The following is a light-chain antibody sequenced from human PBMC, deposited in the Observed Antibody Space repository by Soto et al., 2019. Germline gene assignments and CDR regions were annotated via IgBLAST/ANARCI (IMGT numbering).Light chain of an antibody. V-gene: IGKV1-5*01. CDR1: ESIRTW. CDR3: QKYHNYPRT. Sequence: DIQMTHSPSTLSASILYIVTITCRASESIRTWLASYQHKPGKAPKFLIYDASSLESGVPSRFSGSGSGTEFTLTISNLQPDDFATYFCQKYHNYPRTFGQGTKVDIK. J-gene: IGKJ1*01. CDR2: DAS.